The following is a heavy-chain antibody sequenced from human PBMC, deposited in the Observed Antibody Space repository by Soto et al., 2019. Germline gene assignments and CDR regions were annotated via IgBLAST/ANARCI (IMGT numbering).Heavy chain of an antibody. Sequence: QVQLQESGPGLVKPSETLSLTCAVSGASIRSYHWSWIRQPAGKGLEWIGRMQHTGNTNYNPSLKSRVTMSGDTSKNQIPVKMTSVTAADPAVYFCAKDVSSRRWFDPWGQGILVIVSS. CDR1: GASIRSYH. D-gene: IGHD3-16*01. J-gene: IGHJ5*02. CDR3: AKDVSSRRWFDP. CDR2: MQHTGNT. V-gene: IGHV4-4*07.